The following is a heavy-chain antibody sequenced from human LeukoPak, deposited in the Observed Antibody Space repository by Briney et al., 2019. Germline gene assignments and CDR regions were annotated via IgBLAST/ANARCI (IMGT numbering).Heavy chain of an antibody. CDR1: GGSISSGGYY. CDR2: IYYSGST. D-gene: IGHD3-16*01. Sequence: SQTLSLTCTVSGGSISSGGYYWSWIRQHSGKGLEWIGYIYYSGSTYYNPSLKSRVTISVDTSKNQFSLKLSSVTAADTAVYYCAREVRTWARGNFDYWGQGTLVTVSS. J-gene: IGHJ4*02. V-gene: IGHV4-31*03. CDR3: AREVRTWARGNFDY.